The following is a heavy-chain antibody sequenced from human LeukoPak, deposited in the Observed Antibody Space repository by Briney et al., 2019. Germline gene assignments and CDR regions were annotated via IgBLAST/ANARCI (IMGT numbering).Heavy chain of an antibody. CDR3: ARGLCSSTSCYGSMTTYYFDY. CDR1: GGSFSGYY. D-gene: IGHD2-2*01. Sequence: SETLSLTCAVCGGSFSGYYWSWIRQPPGKGLEWIGEINHSGSTNYNPSLKSRVTISVDTFKNQFSLKLSSVTAADTAVYYCARGLCSSTSCYGSMTTYYFDYWGQGTLVTVSS. V-gene: IGHV4-34*01. CDR2: INHSGST. J-gene: IGHJ4*02.